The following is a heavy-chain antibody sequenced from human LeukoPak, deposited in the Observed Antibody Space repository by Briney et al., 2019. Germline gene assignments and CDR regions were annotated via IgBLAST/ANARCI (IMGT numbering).Heavy chain of an antibody. Sequence: PGGSLRLSCAASGFTFSSYAMSWVRQAPGKGLEWVSAISGSSGNTYYADSVKGRFTISRDNSKNTLYLQMNSLRAEDTAIYYCARDERLLSFLKWGQGTLVTVSS. CDR1: GFTFSSYA. CDR2: ISGSSGNT. V-gene: IGHV3-23*01. D-gene: IGHD3-3*01. J-gene: IGHJ4*02. CDR3: ARDERLLSFLK.